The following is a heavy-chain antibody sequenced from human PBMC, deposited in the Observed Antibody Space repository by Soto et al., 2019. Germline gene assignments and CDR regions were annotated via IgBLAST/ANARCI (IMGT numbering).Heavy chain of an antibody. CDR2: IYSSGDT. CDR1: GFSVSDNY. Sequence: EVQLVESGGGLVQPGGSLRLSCAASGFSVSDNYMSWVRQAPGKGLEWISVIYSSGDTYYADYVKGRLTISRDNSRNTLYLQINDLRVEDTAIYYCASDPGYGRGVSFDPWGQGIPVTVSS. CDR3: ASDPGYGRGVSFDP. D-gene: IGHD2-8*01. J-gene: IGHJ5*02. V-gene: IGHV3-66*01.